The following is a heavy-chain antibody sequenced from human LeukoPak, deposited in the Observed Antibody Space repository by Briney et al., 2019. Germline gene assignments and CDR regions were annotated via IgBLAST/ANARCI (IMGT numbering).Heavy chain of an antibody. J-gene: IGHJ4*02. Sequence: ASARVSCKASGYIFTTYYMHWLRQAPGQGLERMGVINPTYGVTSNAQKFQGRVTMTRDTSTSTVYMELSSLRSEDTAVYYCAREPGGGFHFDYWGQGTLVTVSS. V-gene: IGHV1-46*01. D-gene: IGHD3-16*01. CDR1: GYIFTTYY. CDR3: AREPGGGFHFDY. CDR2: INPTYGVT.